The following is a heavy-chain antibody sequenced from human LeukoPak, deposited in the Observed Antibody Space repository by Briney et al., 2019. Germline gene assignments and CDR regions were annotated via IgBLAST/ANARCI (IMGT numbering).Heavy chain of an antibody. CDR3: YYAGY. D-gene: IGHD3-16*01. CDR1: GFTFSSNE. J-gene: IGHJ4*02. Sequence: GGSLRLSCAASGFTFSSNELNWVRQAPGKGLEWVSYISYSGSTIYYADSVKGRFTISRDNAKNSLYLQMNSLRAEDTATYYCYYAGYWGQGTLVTVPS. CDR2: ISYSGSTI. V-gene: IGHV3-48*03.